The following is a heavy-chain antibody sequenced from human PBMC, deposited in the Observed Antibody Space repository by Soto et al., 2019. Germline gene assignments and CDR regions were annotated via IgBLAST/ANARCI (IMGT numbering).Heavy chain of an antibody. CDR1: GFTVSSNY. V-gene: IGHV3-53*02. CDR2: IYSGGST. CDR3: ARDKNYYGMDV. Sequence: EVQLVETGGGLIQPGGSLRLSCAASGFTVSSNYMSWVRQAPGKGLEWVSVIYSGGSTYYADSVKGRFTISRDKSKNTLYLQMNSLRAEDTAVYYCARDKNYYGMDVWGQGTTVTVSS. J-gene: IGHJ6*02.